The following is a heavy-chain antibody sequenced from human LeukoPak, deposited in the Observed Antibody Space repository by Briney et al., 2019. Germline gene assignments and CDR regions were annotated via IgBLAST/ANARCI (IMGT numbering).Heavy chain of an antibody. J-gene: IGHJ4*02. D-gene: IGHD3-3*01. CDR3: ARDNRILEWLLWWNLPSYFDY. Sequence: GASVKVSCKASGGTFSSYAISWVRQAPGQGLEWMGGIIPIFGTANYAQKFQGRVTITADESTSTAYMELRSLRSDDTAVYYCARDNRILEWLLWWNLPSYFDYWGQGTLVTVSS. CDR2: IIPIFGTA. V-gene: IGHV1-69*13. CDR1: GGTFSSYA.